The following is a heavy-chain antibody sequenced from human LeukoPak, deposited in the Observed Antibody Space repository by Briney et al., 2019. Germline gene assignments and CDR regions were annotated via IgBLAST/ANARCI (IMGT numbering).Heavy chain of an antibody. CDR2: INHSGST. Sequence: PSETLSLTCTVSGGSISSYYWSWIRQPPGKGLEWIGEINHSGSTNYNPSLKSRVTISVDTSKNQFSLKLSSVTAADTAVYYCARGLQLWFRTGAFDIWGQGTMVTVSS. D-gene: IGHD5-18*01. CDR1: GGSISSYY. CDR3: ARGLQLWFRTGAFDI. J-gene: IGHJ3*02. V-gene: IGHV4-34*01.